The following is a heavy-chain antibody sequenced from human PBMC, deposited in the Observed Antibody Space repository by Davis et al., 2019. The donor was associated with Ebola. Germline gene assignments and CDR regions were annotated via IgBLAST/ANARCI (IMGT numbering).Heavy chain of an antibody. CDR1: GYTFTSYG. D-gene: IGHD2-8*01. Sequence: SVKVSCKASGYTFTSYGISWVRQAPGQGLEWVGGIIPTFGTTKYAQKFQGRVTITADESTRTAYMEVSSLRSEDTAVYYCARYTNYYYYYYMDVWGRGTTVIVSS. CDR3: ARYTNYYYYYYMDV. V-gene: IGHV1-69*13. J-gene: IGHJ6*03. CDR2: IIPTFGTT.